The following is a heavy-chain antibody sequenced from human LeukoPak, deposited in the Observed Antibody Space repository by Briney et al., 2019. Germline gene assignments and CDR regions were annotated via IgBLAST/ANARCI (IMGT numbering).Heavy chain of an antibody. CDR1: GFTFSYFY. CDR3: ARDVDYANPRHDY. Sequence: GGSLRLSCAASGFTFSYFYMTWIRQAPGKGLEWVANIDLEGSQRFYVDSLKGRFTISRDNANNLVYLQMNSLRAEDTAVYYCARDVDYANPRHDYWGQGTLVTVSS. J-gene: IGHJ4*02. V-gene: IGHV3-7*01. D-gene: IGHD4/OR15-4a*01. CDR2: IDLEGSQR.